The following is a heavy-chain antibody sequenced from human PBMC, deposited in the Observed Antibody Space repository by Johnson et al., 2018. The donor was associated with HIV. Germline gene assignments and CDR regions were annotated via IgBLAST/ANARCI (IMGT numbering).Heavy chain of an antibody. J-gene: IGHJ3*02. V-gene: IGHV3-13*01. CDR1: GFTFSSYD. Sequence: EVQLVESGGGLVQPGRSLRLSCAASGFTFSSYDMHWVRQATGKGLEWVSAIGTAGDTYYPGSVKGRFTISRENAKNSLYLQMNSLRAGDTAVYYCASSITGAHRGAFDIWGQGTMVTVSS. CDR2: IGTAGDT. D-gene: IGHD1-20*01. CDR3: ASSITGAHRGAFDI.